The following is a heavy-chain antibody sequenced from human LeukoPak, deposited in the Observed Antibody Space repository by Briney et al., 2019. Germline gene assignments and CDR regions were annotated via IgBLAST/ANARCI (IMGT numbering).Heavy chain of an antibody. Sequence: ASETLSLTCTVSGGSISGYYWSRIQQPPGKGLEWIGYIYYTGSTNYNPSLKSRVIISVDTSKNQFSLKVSSVTAADTAVYYCVRSKSGTYGWFDPWGQGTLVTVSS. J-gene: IGHJ5*02. V-gene: IGHV4-59*01. CDR3: VRSKSGTYGWFDP. D-gene: IGHD4-17*01. CDR1: GGSISGYY. CDR2: IYYTGST.